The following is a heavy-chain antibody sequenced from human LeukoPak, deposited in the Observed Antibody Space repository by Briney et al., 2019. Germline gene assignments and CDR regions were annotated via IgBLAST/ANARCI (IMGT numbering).Heavy chain of an antibody. V-gene: IGHV3-23*01. D-gene: IGHD6-6*01. CDR3: AKGLVPYSSYCPYDY. CDR1: GFTFRNFP. Sequence: GGSLRLSCAASGFTFRNFPMTWSGQAPGKGWEGSPPFGGRDGNTFYADSVKGRFTVSRDNSKNTLYLQMNSLRAEDTAVYYCAKGLVPYSSYCPYDYWGQGTLVTVSS. CDR2: FGGRDGNT. J-gene: IGHJ4*02.